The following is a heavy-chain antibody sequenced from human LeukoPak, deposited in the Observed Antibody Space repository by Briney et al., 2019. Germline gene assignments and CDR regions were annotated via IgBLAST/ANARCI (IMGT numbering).Heavy chain of an antibody. CDR2: IRYDGINK. J-gene: IGHJ1*01. CDR3: ARGGKIALAGTRSSQYFQH. CDR1: GFTFGSYG. Sequence: GGSLRLSCAASGFTFGSYGMHWVRQAPGKGLEWVTFIRYDGINKYYADSVKGRFTISRDNSKNTLYLQMNSLRPEDRAVYYCARGGKIALAGTRSSQYFQHWGQGTLVTVSS. V-gene: IGHV3-30*02. D-gene: IGHD6-19*01.